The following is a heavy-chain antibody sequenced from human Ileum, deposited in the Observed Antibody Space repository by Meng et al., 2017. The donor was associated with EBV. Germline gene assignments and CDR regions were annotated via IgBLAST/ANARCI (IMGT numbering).Heavy chain of an antibody. CDR1: GYTFTRKA. Sequence: LLNFGVELKKSGSLVKVSCKSSGYTFTRKAINWVRQAPGQGLEWMGWISPNTGNPTYAQGFAGRFVFSLDTSVSTAYLQISGLKAEDTAIYYCARDSGYTRSWSGDYWGQGTLVTVSS. CDR3: ARDSGYTRSWSGDY. J-gene: IGHJ4*02. CDR2: ISPNTGNP. V-gene: IGHV7-4-1*02. D-gene: IGHD6-13*01.